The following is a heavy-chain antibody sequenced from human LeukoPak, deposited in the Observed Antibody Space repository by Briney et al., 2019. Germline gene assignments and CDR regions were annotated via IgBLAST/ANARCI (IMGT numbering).Heavy chain of an antibody. CDR3: ARLTRGVTTGDY. CDR2: INPSLCKT. J-gene: IGHJ4*02. V-gene: IGHV1-46*01. Sequence: AAVNVSCQASGYTFTSYYMHLLGQAPAPGLEGIGIINPSLCKTSYDQKFKGRVTMTRDTSTSTVYMELSSLRSEDTAVYYCARLTRGVTTGDYWGQGTLVTVSS. CDR1: GYTFTSYY. D-gene: IGHD4-17*01.